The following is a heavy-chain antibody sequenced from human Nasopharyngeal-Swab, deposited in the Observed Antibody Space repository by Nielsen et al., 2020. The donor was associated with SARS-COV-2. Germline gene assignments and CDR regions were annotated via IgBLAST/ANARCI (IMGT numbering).Heavy chain of an antibody. J-gene: IGHJ4*02. CDR3: ARFGATGSGFDY. V-gene: IGHV4-34*01. D-gene: IGHD3-10*01. Sequence: WIRQPPGKGLEWIGEINHSGSTNYNPSLKSRVSTSLDTSKNHFSLKLSSVTAADTAVYYCARFGATGSGFDYWGQGTLVTVSS. CDR2: INHSGST.